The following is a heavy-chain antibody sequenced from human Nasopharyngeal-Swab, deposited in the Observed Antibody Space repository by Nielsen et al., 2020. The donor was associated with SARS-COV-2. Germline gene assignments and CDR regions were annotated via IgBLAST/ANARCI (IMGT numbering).Heavy chain of an antibody. D-gene: IGHD4-17*01. J-gene: IGHJ4*02. CDR3: AGGNGAFDY. CDR2: INHSGST. CDR1: GGSFSGYY. V-gene: IGHV4-34*01. Sequence: SATLPLTCAVYGGSFSGYYWRWIRQPPGKGLEWIGKINHSGSTYYYPSLKSRVTISVDTSKNQFSLKLSSVTAADTAVYYCAGGNGAFDYWGQGTLVTVSS.